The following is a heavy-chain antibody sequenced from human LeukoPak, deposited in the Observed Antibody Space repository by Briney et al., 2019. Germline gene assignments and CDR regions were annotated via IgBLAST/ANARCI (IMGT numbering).Heavy chain of an antibody. CDR1: GFTFSSYE. D-gene: IGHD6-13*01. Sequence: GGSLRLSCAASGFTFSSYEMNWVRQAPGKGLEWVSYISSLGSTIYYADSVKGRFTISRDNAKNSLYLQMNSLRADDKAVYYCARVRSIAAVTAWFDPWGQGTLVTVSS. J-gene: IGHJ5*02. V-gene: IGHV3-48*03. CDR3: ARVRSIAAVTAWFDP. CDR2: ISSLGSTI.